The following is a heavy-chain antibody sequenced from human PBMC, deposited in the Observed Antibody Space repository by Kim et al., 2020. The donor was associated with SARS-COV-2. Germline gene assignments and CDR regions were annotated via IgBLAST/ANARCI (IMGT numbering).Heavy chain of an antibody. CDR2: ISYDGSNK. D-gene: IGHD1-7*01. CDR3: AKPTSYNWNYAAFDY. CDR1: GFTFSSYG. V-gene: IGHV3-30*18. Sequence: GGSLRLSCAASGFTFSSYGMHWVRQAPGKGLEWVAVISYDGSNKYYADSVKGRFTISRDNSKNTLYLQMNSLRAEDTAVYYCAKPTSYNWNYAAFDYWG. J-gene: IGHJ4*01.